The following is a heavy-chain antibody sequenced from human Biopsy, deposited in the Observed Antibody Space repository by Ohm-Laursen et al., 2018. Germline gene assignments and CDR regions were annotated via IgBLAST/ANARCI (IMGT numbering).Heavy chain of an antibody. CDR2: INPNSGNA. Sequence: SVKVSCKPSGYTFAGYYLHWVRQAPGHGLEWMGWINPNSGNANYAQSFQGRLTATRDTSISTAYMELTSLTFDDTAIYYCARVPAYPSIDGYYGLDLWGQGTTVIVSS. D-gene: IGHD3-9*01. CDR1: GYTFAGYY. J-gene: IGHJ6*02. V-gene: IGHV1-2*02. CDR3: ARVPAYPSIDGYYGLDL.